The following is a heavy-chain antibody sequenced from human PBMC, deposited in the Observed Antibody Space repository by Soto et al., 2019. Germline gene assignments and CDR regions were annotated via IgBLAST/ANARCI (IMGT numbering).Heavy chain of an antibody. CDR2: IDSISSSI. V-gene: IGHV3-21*01. J-gene: IGHJ4*02. CDR3: ARGWSAPDY. D-gene: IGHD2-15*01. CDR1: GFTFNTYG. Sequence: EVHLMESGGGLVEPGGSLRLSCAASGFTFNTYGLTWVRQAPGKGLEWVSSIDSISSSIYYADSVRGRFTISSDNAKSSLFLQMNSLRAEDTAVYYCARGWSAPDYWGQGTLVTVSS.